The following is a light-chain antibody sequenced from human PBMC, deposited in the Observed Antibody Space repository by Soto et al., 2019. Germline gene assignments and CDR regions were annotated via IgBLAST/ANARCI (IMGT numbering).Light chain of an antibody. Sequence: EIVLTQSPATLSLSPGERATLSCRASQSVSSYLACYQQKPGQAPRLLIYDASNRATGIPARFSGSGSGTDFTLTISSQEPEEFAVYYCQQLSNWLTFGVGTKVEIK. CDR1: QSVSSY. J-gene: IGKJ4*01. V-gene: IGKV3-11*01. CDR2: DAS. CDR3: QQLSNWLT.